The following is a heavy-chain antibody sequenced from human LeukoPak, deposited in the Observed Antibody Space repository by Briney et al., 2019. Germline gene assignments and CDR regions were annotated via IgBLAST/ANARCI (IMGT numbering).Heavy chain of an antibody. CDR1: GFTFSSYA. D-gene: IGHD3-10*01. CDR2: ISGSGGST. CDR3: AKALHYYGSGSYYDY. J-gene: IGHJ4*02. V-gene: IGHV3-23*01. Sequence: GGSLTLSCAASGFTFSSYARSWVREAPGKGLKWVSAISGSGGSTYYADSVKGRFTISRDNSKNTLYLQMNRLRAEDTAVYYCAKALHYYGSGSYYDYWGEVTLVTVSS.